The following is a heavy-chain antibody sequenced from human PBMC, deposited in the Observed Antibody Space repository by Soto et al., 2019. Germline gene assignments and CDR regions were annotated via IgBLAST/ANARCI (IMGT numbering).Heavy chain of an antibody. CDR2: ISAYNGNT. CDR1: GYTFTISV. V-gene: IGHV1-18*01. D-gene: IGHD2-2*01. Sequence: ASVEVCCKASGYTFTISVSGGLGKAKKQGLEWMGGISAYNGNTNYAQKLQGRVTMTTDTSTSTAYMELRSLRSDDTAVYYCARAHGCSSTSCYVESLYYYYYYMDVWGKGTTVTVSS. CDR3: ARAHGCSSTSCYVESLYYYYYYMDV. J-gene: IGHJ6*03.